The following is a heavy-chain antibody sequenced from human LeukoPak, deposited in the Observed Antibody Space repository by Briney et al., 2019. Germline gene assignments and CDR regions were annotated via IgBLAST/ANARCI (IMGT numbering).Heavy chain of an antibody. CDR2: MNPNSGNT. CDR1: GYTFTSYD. V-gene: IGHV1-8*03. D-gene: IGHD3-10*01. Sequence: GASVKVSCKASGYTFTSYDINWVRQATGQGLEWMGWMNPNSGNTGYAQKFQGRVTITRNTSISTAYMELSSLRSEDTAVYYCARGRRVRGVILSYYFDYWGQGTLVTASS. CDR3: ARGRRVRGVILSYYFDY. J-gene: IGHJ4*02.